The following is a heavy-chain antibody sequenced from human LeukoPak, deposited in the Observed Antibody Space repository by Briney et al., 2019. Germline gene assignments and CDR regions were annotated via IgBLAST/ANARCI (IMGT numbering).Heavy chain of an antibody. CDR1: GGTFSSYA. J-gene: IGHJ6*03. CDR3: ARDTPVVAATVNYYYYMDV. Sequence: ASVKVSCKASGGTFSSYAISWVRQAPGQGLEWMGWINPNSGGTNYAQKFQGRVTMTRDTSISTAYMELSRLRSDDTAVYYCARDTPVVAATVNYYYYMDVWGKGTTVTISS. CDR2: INPNSGGT. D-gene: IGHD2-15*01. V-gene: IGHV1-2*02.